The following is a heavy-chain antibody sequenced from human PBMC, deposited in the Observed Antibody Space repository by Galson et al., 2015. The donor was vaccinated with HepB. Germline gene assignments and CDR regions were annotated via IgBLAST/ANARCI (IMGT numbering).Heavy chain of an antibody. V-gene: IGHV6-1*01. Sequence: CAISGDSVSSNSAAWNWIRQSPSRGLKWLGRTYYRSNWYNDYTISVKSRITINADTSKNQISLHLNSVTPDDTAVYFCARDSVTIFGLHTDAFDIWGQGTMVTVSS. CDR1: GDSVSSNSAA. CDR2: TYYRSNWYN. CDR3: ARDSVTIFGLHTDAFDI. J-gene: IGHJ3*02. D-gene: IGHD3/OR15-3a*01.